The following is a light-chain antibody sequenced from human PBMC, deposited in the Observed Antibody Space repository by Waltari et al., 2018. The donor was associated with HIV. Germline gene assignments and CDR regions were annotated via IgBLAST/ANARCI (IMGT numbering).Light chain of an antibody. J-gene: IGLJ1*01. CDR3: CSYASTSTYV. Sequence: QSALTQPASVSGSPGQSITIPCTATSSDYGGYNSVSWYKQYPGKAPKLMIYNVSKPPSGVSNRFSGSKSGNTASLTISGLQAEDEADYYCCSYASTSTYVFGTGTKVTVL. CDR2: NVS. CDR1: SSDYGGYNS. V-gene: IGLV2-23*02.